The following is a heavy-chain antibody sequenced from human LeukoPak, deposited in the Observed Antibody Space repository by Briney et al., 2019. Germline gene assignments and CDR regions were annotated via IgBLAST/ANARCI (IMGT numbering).Heavy chain of an antibody. CDR3: ARDTRLTI. CDR1: GFTFSSYV. D-gene: IGHD6-6*01. J-gene: IGHJ4*02. V-gene: IGHV3-30*04. Sequence: GGSLRLSCAASGFTFSSYVMHWVRQAPGKGLEWVAIISYDGSNEYYADSVKGRFTISRDNSKDTLYLQMNSLRAADTAVYYCARDTRLTIWGQGTLVTVSS. CDR2: ISYDGSNE.